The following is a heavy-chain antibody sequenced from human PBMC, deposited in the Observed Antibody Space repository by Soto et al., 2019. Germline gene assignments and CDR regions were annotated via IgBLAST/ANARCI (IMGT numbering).Heavy chain of an antibody. CDR2: IYYSGST. D-gene: IGHD6-6*01. CDR1: GGCISSGGYS. J-gene: IGHJ5*02. V-gene: IGHV4-31*01. Sequence: PSDRLSLTCTVSGGCISSGGYSWSWIRQHPGKGLEWIGYIYYSGSTYYNPSLKSLVTISVDTSKNQFSLKLSSVTAADTAVYFCASSIADDRGGNWFGPRGQGTLGTVSS. CDR3: ASSIADDRGGNWFGP.